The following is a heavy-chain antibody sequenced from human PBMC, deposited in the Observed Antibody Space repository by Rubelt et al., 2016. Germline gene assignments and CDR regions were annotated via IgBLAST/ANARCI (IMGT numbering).Heavy chain of an antibody. J-gene: IGHJ4*02. V-gene: IGHV4-4*02. Sequence: QVQLQESGPGLVKPSGTLSLTCAVSGGSISSSNWWSWVRQPPGKGLEGIGEIYHSGRTNYNPALKSRGTISVDTAKNQSSLKLSSGTAADTAVYSSATRGYSYSNWGQGTLVTVSS. D-gene: IGHD5-18*01. CDR2: IYHSGRT. CDR3: ATRGYSYSN. CDR1: GGSISSSNW.